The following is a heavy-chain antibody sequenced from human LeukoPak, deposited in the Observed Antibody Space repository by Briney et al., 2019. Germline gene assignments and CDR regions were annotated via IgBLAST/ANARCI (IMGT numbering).Heavy chain of an antibody. D-gene: IGHD2-2*01. V-gene: IGHV1-18*01. J-gene: IGHJ4*02. Sequence: ASVKVSCKASGYTFTTYCITWVRQAPGQGLEWMGWISAYNGNTNYAQKFQGRVTMTTDTSTSTAYMELRSLGSDDTAVYYCARDRCSSTSCYDDYWGQGTLVTVSS. CDR3: ARDRCSSTSCYDDY. CDR1: GYTFTTYC. CDR2: ISAYNGNT.